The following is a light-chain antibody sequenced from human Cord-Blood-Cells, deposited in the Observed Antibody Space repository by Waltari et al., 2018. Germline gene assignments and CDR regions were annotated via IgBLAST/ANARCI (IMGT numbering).Light chain of an antibody. CDR2: EGS. CDR3: CSYAGSSTV. V-gene: IGLV2-23*01. Sequence: QSALTQPASVSGSPGQSITISCTGTSSDVGSYNLVSWYQQHPGKAPKLMIYEGSKRPSGVSNRFSCSNSGNTASLTISGLQAEDEADYYCCSYAGSSTVFGGGTKLTVL. J-gene: IGLJ3*02. CDR1: SSDVGSYNL.